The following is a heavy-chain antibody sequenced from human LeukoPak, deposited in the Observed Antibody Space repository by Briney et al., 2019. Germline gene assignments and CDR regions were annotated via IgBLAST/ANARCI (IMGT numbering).Heavy chain of an antibody. J-gene: IGHJ6*02. CDR2: RSGGGNT. D-gene: IGHD3-10*01. CDR3: VKDSVGLPWFGDYGVDV. Sequence: GGSLRLSCAASGFTYSSYPMLWPPEAPGKALEGVSNRSGGGNTYYADSVKGRFTVSRDNSKKTLFLQMSSLRAEDTALYYCVKDSVGLPWFGDYGVDVWGQGTTVTVSS. V-gene: IGHV3-23*01. CDR1: GFTYSSYP.